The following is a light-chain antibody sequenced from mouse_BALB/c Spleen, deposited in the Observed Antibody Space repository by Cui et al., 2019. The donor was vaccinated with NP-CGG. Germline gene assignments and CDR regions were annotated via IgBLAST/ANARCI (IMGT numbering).Light chain of an antibody. CDR3: ALWYSNHWV. Sequence: QAVVSQESALTTSPGETVTLTCLSSTGAVTTTNYANWVQEKPDHLFTGLIGGTKNRAPGVPARFSGSLIGDKAALTIAGAQTEDEAIYFCALWYSNHWVFGGGTKLTVL. J-gene: IGLJ1*01. CDR2: GTK. V-gene: IGLV1*01. CDR1: TGAVTTTNY.